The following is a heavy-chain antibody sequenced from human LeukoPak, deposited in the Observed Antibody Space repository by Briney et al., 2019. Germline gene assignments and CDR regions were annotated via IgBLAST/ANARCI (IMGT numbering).Heavy chain of an antibody. CDR2: INHSGST. CDR1: GGSFSGYY. CDR3: ARGRPVAGTYYYYYMDV. Sequence: SETLSLTGAVYGGSFSGYYWSWFRQPPGKGLEWIGEINHSGSTNYNPSLKSRVTISVDTSKSQFSLKGSSVTAADTAVYYCARGRPVAGTYYYYYMDVWGKGTTVTVSS. D-gene: IGHD6-19*01. V-gene: IGHV4-34*01. J-gene: IGHJ6*03.